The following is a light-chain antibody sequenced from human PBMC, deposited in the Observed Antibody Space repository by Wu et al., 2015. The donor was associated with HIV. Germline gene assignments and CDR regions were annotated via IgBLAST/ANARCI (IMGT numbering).Light chain of an antibody. CDR2: KTS. CDR1: QSVSNW. J-gene: IGKJ2*01. V-gene: IGKV1-5*03. Sequence: DIQMTQSPSTLSASVGDTVTITCRASQSVSNWLAWYQQRPGKAPKPLIYKTSSLESGVPSRFSGSGFGTEFTLTISSLQPEDFATFYCQQYNTYPYTFGQGTKLEIK. CDR3: QQYNTYPYT.